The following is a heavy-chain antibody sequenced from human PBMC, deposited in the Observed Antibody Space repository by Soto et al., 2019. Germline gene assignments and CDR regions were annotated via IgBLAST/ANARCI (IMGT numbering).Heavy chain of an antibody. CDR1: GFTFDDYA. Sequence: EVQLVESGGGLVQPGRSLRLSCAASGFTFDDYAMHWVRQAPGKGLEWVSGISWTSGSIGYADSVKGRFTISRDNAKNSLYLQMNSLRAEDTALYYCAKDKGIEIAVDCNSLDVWGKGTTVTVSS. V-gene: IGHV3-9*01. D-gene: IGHD6-19*01. J-gene: IGHJ6*04. CDR3: AKDKGIEIAVDCNSLDV. CDR2: ISWTSGSI.